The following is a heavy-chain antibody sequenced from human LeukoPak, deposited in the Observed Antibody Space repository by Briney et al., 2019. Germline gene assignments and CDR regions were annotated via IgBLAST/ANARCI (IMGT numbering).Heavy chain of an antibody. CDR2: INHSGST. D-gene: IGHD2-2*01. CDR1: GGSFCGYY. J-gene: IGHJ4*02. CDR3: ARGRYVVVPAAILYFDY. Sequence: SETLSLTXAVYGGSFCGYYWSWIRQAPGKGLEWIGEINHSGSTNYNPSLKSRVTISVDTSKNQFSLKLSSVTAADTAVYYCARGRYVVVPAAILYFDYWGQGTLVTVSS. V-gene: IGHV4-34*01.